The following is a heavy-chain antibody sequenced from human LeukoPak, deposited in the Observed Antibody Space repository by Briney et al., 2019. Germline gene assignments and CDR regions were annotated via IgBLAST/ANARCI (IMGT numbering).Heavy chain of an antibody. CDR2: VNQGGTEK. V-gene: IGHV3-7*01. Sequence: GGSLRLSCAASGLTFSSQWMSWVRQAPGKGLEWVANVNQGGTEKHYVDSVKGRFTISRDNAENSLYLQMNSLRAEDTAVYYCAREHYFYHMDGWGEGTTVTVSS. J-gene: IGHJ6*03. CDR1: GLTFSSQW. CDR3: AREHYFYHMDG.